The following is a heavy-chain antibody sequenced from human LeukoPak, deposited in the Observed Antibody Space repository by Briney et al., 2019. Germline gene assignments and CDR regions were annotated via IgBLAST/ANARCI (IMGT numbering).Heavy chain of an antibody. V-gene: IGHV1-46*01. CDR3: ARNGVYYDSSGCVFDY. CDR2: INPSGGST. D-gene: IGHD3-22*01. Sequence: ASVKVSCKASGYTFTSYYMHWVRQAPGQGLEWMGIINPSGGSTSYAQKFQGRVTMTRDTSTSTVYMELSSLGSEDTAVYYCARNGVYYDSSGCVFDYWGQGTLVTVSS. J-gene: IGHJ4*02. CDR1: GYTFTSYY.